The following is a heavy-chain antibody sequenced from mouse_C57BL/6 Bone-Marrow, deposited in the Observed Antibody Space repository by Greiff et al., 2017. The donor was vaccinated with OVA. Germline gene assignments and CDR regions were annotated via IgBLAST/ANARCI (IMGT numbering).Heavy chain of an antibody. CDR1: GYTFTSYW. Sequence: QVQLQQPGAELVRPGSSVKLSCKASGYTFTSYWMHWVKQRPIQGLEWIGNIDPSDSETHYNQKFKDKATLTVDKSSSTAYMQLSSQTSEDSAVYYCAKEGYYAMDYWGQGTSVTVSS. V-gene: IGHV1-52*01. CDR2: IDPSDSET. CDR3: AKEGYYAMDY. J-gene: IGHJ4*01.